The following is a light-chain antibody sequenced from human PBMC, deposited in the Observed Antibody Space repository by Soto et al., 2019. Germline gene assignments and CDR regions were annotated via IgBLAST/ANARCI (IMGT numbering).Light chain of an antibody. V-gene: IGLV2-11*01. CDR1: SGDFGGYNY. CDR3: CSYAGSYTHYV. Sequence: QSSPTQPRPVSGSPGQSVTLSCPGKSGDFGGYNYVSWYQEHPGKAPKLMIYDVSKRPSGVPDRFSGSKSGNTASLTISGLQAEDEADYYCCSYAGSYTHYVFGTGTKVTVL. J-gene: IGLJ1*01. CDR2: DVS.